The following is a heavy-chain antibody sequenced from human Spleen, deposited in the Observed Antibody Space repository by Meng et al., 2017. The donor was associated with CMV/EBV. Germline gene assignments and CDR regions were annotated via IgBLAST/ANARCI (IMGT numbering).Heavy chain of an antibody. CDR3: ARDYGSGSYYPFDC. J-gene: IGHJ4*02. D-gene: IGHD3-10*01. Sequence: SGYTFYNYGITWVRQAPGQGLEWMGWISVHRGNTKYAQKYQDRVSMTTDTSTTTAYMELRSLRPDDTAVYYCARDYGSGSYYPFDCWGQGTLVTVSS. V-gene: IGHV1-18*01. CDR2: ISVHRGNT. CDR1: GYTFYNYG.